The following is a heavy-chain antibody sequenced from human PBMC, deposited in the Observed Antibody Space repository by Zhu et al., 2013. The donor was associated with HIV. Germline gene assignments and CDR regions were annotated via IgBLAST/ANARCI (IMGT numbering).Heavy chain of an antibody. V-gene: IGHV1-69*12. CDR1: GGTFSSYA. D-gene: IGHD2-2*01. J-gene: IGHJ6*02. Sequence: QVQLVQSGAEVKKPGSSVKVSCKASGGTFSSYAISWVRQAPGQGLEWMGGIIPIFGTANYAQKFQGRVTITADESTSTAYMELSSLRSEDTAVYYCARDLNNKDIVVVPAAQGYYYGMDVWGQGDHGSPSP. CDR2: IIPIFGTA. CDR3: ARDLNNKDIVVVPAAQGYYYGMDV.